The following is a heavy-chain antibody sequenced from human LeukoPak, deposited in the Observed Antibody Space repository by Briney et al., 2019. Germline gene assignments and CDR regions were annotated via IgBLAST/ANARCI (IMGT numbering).Heavy chain of an antibody. J-gene: IGHJ6*03. V-gene: IGHV4-34*01. Sequence: SETLSLTCAVYGGSFSGYYWSWIRQPPGKGLEWIGEINHSGSTNYNPSLKSRVTISVDTSKNQFSLKLSSVTAADTAVYYCARQSGYSIYYYYYMDVWGKGTTVTVSS. CDR2: INHSGST. CDR1: GGSFSGYY. CDR3: ARQSGYSIYYYYYMDV. D-gene: IGHD5-18*01.